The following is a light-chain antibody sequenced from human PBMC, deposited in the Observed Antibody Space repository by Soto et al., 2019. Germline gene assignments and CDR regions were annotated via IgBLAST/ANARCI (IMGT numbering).Light chain of an antibody. CDR1: QTITSSY. V-gene: IGKV3-20*01. Sequence: EIVLTQSPGTLSLSLGERVTLSCRASQTITSSYLAWYQQTPGQAPRLLIYGTSTRATGIPDRFSGSGSGTDFTLTISRLEPEDVAVYYCQHYGSSRTWTFGQGTKVEIK. J-gene: IGKJ1*01. CDR3: QHYGSSRTWT. CDR2: GTS.